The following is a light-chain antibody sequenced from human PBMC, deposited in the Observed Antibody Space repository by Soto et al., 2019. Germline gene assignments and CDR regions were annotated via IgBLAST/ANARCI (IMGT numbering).Light chain of an antibody. CDR3: QQTYSTPHT. Sequence: EIVMTQSPATLSVSPGGRATLSCRASQSIGDTLAWYQLKPGQAPRLLIYGASSRVTGFPARFSGSGSGTDFTLTISSLQPEDFATYYCQQTYSTPHTFGQGTKLEIK. CDR1: QSIGDT. CDR2: GAS. J-gene: IGKJ2*01. V-gene: IGKV3-15*01.